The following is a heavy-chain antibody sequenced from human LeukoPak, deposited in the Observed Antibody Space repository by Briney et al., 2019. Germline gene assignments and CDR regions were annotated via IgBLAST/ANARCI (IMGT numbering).Heavy chain of an antibody. J-gene: IGHJ4*02. Sequence: GGSLRLSCAASGFTVSSNYMSWVRQAPGKGLEWVSLIYSGGSTYYPDSVKGRFTISRDNSKNTLYLHMNSLRAEDTAVYYCARRGSGYTEPIDYWGQGTLVTVSS. D-gene: IGHD5-12*01. V-gene: IGHV3-66*01. CDR2: IYSGGST. CDR1: GFTVSSNY. CDR3: ARRGSGYTEPIDY.